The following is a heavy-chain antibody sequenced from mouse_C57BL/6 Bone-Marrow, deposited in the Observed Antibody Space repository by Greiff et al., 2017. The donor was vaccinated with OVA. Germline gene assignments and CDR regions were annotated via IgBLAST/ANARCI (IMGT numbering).Heavy chain of an antibody. Sequence: EVQRVESGGGLVKPGGSLKLSCAASGFTFSSYAMSWVRQTPEKRLEWVAYISSGDDYIYYADTVKGRFTISRDNARNTLYLQMSVLKSEDTAMYYCTRLLDAMDYWGQGTSVTVSS. CDR3: TRLLDAMDY. V-gene: IGHV5-9-1*02. CDR2: ISSGDDYI. CDR1: GFTFSSYA. J-gene: IGHJ4*01. D-gene: IGHD2-1*01.